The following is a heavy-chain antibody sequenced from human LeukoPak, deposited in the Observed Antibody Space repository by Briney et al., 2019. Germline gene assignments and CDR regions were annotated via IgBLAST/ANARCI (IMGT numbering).Heavy chain of an antibody. Sequence: GRSLRLSCAASGFTFSSYWMHWVRQAPGKGLEWVANIKQDGNEKYYVDSVKGRFTISRDNPKNSLYLQMNSLRAEDTAVYYCARVRRSGGTCYFDYWGQGTLVTVSS. CDR3: ARVRRSGGTCYFDY. J-gene: IGHJ4*02. D-gene: IGHD2-15*01. V-gene: IGHV3-7*05. CDR1: GFTFSSYW. CDR2: IKQDGNEK.